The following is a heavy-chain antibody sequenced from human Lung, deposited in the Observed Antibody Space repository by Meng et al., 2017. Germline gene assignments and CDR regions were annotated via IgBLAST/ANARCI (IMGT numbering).Heavy chain of an antibody. CDR3: AKYSYGLGDYLDY. J-gene: IGHJ4*02. CDR1: GFSFSSYA. CDR2: VSGGGFTT. V-gene: IGHV3-23*01. Sequence: GSLRLSCAASGFSFSSYAMSWVRHAPGKGLEWVSAVSGGGFTTYYADSVKGRFAISRHNSKNTLYLQMNSLRAEDTALYYCAKYSYGLGDYLDYWGQGALVTVSS. D-gene: IGHD3-10*01.